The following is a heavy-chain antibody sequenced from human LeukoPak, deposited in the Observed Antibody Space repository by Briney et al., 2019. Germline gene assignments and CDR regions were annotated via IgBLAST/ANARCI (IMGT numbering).Heavy chain of an antibody. D-gene: IGHD4-11*01. CDR2: ISSSGSTI. CDR1: GFTFSDYY. J-gene: IGHJ5*02. Sequence: GGSLRLSCAASGFTFSDYYMSWIRQAPGKGPEWVSNISSSGSTIYYADSVKGRFTISRDNAKNTLYLQMNSLRAEDTAVYYCARDQYCNYGDNWFDPWGQGTLVSVAS. CDR3: ARDQYCNYGDNWFDP. V-gene: IGHV3-11*01.